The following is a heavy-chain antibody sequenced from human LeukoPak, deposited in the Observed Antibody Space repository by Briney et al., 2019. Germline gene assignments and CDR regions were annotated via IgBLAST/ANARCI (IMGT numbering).Heavy chain of an antibody. V-gene: IGHV4-34*01. CDR1: GGSISSGGYY. D-gene: IGHD3-22*01. CDR3: ARGYYYDSSGYFDY. J-gene: IGHJ4*02. CDR2: INHSGST. Sequence: PSETLSLTCAVSGGSISSGGYYWSWIRQPPGKGLEWIGEINHSGSTNYNPSLKSRVTISVDTSKNQFSLKLSSVTAADTAVYYCARGYYYDSSGYFDYWGQGTLVTVSS.